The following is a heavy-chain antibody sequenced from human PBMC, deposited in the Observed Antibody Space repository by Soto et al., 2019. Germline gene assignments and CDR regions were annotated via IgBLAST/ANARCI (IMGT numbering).Heavy chain of an antibody. J-gene: IGHJ4*02. Sequence: EVQLVESGGGLVKPGGSLRLSCAASGFSFSNAWMYWVRQAPGKGLEWVGRIKSKTDGGTIDYAAPVKGRFTISRDDSKNTLYLQMNSLKTEDTAVYYCNSRLHPLKFLRWTGLGDWGQGTLVTVSS. D-gene: IGHD4-17*01. CDR3: NSRLHPLKFLRWTGLGD. CDR2: IKSKTDGGTI. CDR1: GFSFSNAW. V-gene: IGHV3-15*01.